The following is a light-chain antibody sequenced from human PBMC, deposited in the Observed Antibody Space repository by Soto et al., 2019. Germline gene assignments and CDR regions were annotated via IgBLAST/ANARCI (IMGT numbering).Light chain of an antibody. J-gene: IGLJ2*01. V-gene: IGLV6-57*04. CDR1: SGSIASNY. CDR2: EDN. CDR3: QSYDSSNHVV. Sequence: NFMLTQPHSVSESPGKTVTISCPRSSGSIASNYVQWYQQRPGSAPTTVIYEDNQRPSGVPDRFSGSIDSSSNSASLTISGLKTEDEADYYCQSYDSSNHVVFGGGTKVTVL.